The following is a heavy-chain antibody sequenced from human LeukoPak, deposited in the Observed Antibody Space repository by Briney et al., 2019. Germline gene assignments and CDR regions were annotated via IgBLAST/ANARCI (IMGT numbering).Heavy chain of an antibody. CDR3: AGHKKVATTQYCFDC. CDR1: GVSISSSNYY. D-gene: IGHD5-12*01. CDR2: IYYSGST. J-gene: IGHJ4*02. Sequence: SETLSLTCTVSGVSISSSNYYWGWIRQPPGKGLEWIGSIYYSGSTYYNPSLKSRVTISVDTSKNQFSPKLSSVTAADTAVYYCAGHKKVATTQYCFDCWGQGTLVTVSS. V-gene: IGHV4-39*01.